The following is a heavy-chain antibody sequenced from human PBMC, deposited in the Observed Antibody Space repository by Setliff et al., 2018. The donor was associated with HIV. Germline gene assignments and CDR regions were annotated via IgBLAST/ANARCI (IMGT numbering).Heavy chain of an antibody. D-gene: IGHD6-19*01. J-gene: IGHJ4*02. Sequence: SETLSLTCTVSGGSISSYYWSWIRQPPGKGLEWIGSFYYSWNTYYNPSLKSRVTISVDTSKNQFSLKLSSVTAADTAVYYCIIAYSSGWLAPMGFDSWGQGTLVTVSS. CDR3: IIAYSSGWLAPMGFDS. CDR2: FYYSWNT. CDR1: GGSISSYY. V-gene: IGHV4-59*05.